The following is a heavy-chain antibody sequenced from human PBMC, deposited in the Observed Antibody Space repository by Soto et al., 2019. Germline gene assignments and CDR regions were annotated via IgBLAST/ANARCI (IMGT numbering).Heavy chain of an antibody. CDR1: GFTFNNYG. J-gene: IGHJ6*02. Sequence: GGSLRLSCAASGFTFNNYGMHWVRQASGKGLEWVGRIRSKANSYATAYAASVKGRFTISRDDSKNTAYLQMNSLKTEDTAVYYCTRQNYYDSSGYRHYYYYGMDVWGQGTTVTVSS. CDR2: IRSKANSYAT. CDR3: TRQNYYDSSGYRHYYYYGMDV. V-gene: IGHV3-73*01. D-gene: IGHD3-22*01.